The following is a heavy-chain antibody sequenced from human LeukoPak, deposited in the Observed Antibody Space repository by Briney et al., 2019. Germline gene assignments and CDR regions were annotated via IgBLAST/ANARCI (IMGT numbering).Heavy chain of an antibody. J-gene: IGHJ6*02. CDR1: GGSISSGDYY. D-gene: IGHD3-22*01. CDR3: ARDHMIRHMDV. V-gene: IGHV4-30-4*01. CDR2: IYYSGST. Sequence: SETLSLTCTVSGGSISSGDYYWSWIRQPPGKGLEWIGYIYYSGSTYYNPSLKSRVTISVDTSKNQFSLKLSSVTAADTAVYYCARDHMIRHMDVWGQGTTVTVSS.